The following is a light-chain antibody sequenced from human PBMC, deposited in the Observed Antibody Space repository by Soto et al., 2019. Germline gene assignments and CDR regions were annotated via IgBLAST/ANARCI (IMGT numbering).Light chain of an antibody. CDR3: QQYGSSGT. CDR2: AAS. Sequence: ENVLTQSPATLSLSPGERATLSCRASQSISSSYLAWYQQKRGQAPRLLMYAASKRATGIPDRFSGSGSGTDFTLTISRLEPEDFVVYYCQQYGSSGTFGQGTKVDIK. J-gene: IGKJ1*01. CDR1: QSISSSY. V-gene: IGKV3-20*01.